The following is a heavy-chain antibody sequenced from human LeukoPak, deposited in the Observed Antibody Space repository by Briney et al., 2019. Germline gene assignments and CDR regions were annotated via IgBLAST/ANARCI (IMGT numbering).Heavy chain of an antibody. CDR2: LTGSSGTA. D-gene: IGHD1-26*01. CDR3: AKSGASPLYHMDV. CDR1: GFSLNNYG. V-gene: IGHV3-23*01. J-gene: IGHJ6*03. Sequence: GGSLRLSCAASGFSLNNYGVNWVRQAPGKGLEWVSGLTGSSGTAYYAGSVRGRFSISRGDSKNTVYLQMTSLRVDDTAIYYCAKSGASPLYHMDVWGKGATVTVSS.